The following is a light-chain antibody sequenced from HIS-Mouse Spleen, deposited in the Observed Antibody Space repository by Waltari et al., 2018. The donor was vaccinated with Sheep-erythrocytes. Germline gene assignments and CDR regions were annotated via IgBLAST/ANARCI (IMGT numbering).Light chain of an antibody. CDR3: AAWDDSLNGYV. CDR1: SSNIASKT. CDR2: SNN. Sequence: QSVLTQPPSASGTPGQRVTISCSGSSSNIASKTVNWYQQLPGTAPKLLIYSNNQRPSGVPDRFSGSKSGTSASLAISGLQSEDEADYYCAAWDDSLNGYVFGTGTKVTVL. V-gene: IGLV1-44*01. J-gene: IGLJ1*01.